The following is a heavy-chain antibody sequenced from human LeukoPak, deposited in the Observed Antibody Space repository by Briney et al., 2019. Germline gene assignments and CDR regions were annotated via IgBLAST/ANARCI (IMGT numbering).Heavy chain of an antibody. CDR1: GYSFTSYW. Sequence: PGESLRISCKGSGYSFTSYWISWVRQMPGKGLGWMGRIDPSDSYTNYSPSFQGHVTISADKSISPAYLQWSSLKASDTAMYYCARPILTGYYSGAFDIWGQGTMVTVSS. J-gene: IGHJ3*02. V-gene: IGHV5-10-1*01. CDR2: IDPSDSYT. CDR3: ARPILTGYYSGAFDI. D-gene: IGHD3-9*01.